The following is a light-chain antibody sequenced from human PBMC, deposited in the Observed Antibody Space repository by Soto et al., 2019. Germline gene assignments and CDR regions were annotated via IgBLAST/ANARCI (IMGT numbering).Light chain of an antibody. Sequence: DIQMTQSPSSLSASVEDRVTITCRASQGIGNSLAWYQQKPGKVPKLLIFAASTLQSGVPSRFSGSGSGTEFTLTISSPQPEDVSTYYCETYDRAPLTFGPGTKVDVK. CDR1: QGIGNS. CDR2: AAS. J-gene: IGKJ3*01. CDR3: ETYDRAPLT. V-gene: IGKV1-27*01.